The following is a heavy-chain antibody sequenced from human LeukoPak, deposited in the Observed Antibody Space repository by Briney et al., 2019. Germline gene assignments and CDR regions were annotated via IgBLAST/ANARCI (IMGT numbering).Heavy chain of an antibody. D-gene: IGHD6-13*01. CDR1: GFTFSSYS. J-gene: IGHJ6*04. CDR3: ARDGSTPYGMDV. Sequence: GGSLRLSCAASGFTFSSYSMNWVRQAPGKGLEWVSSISSSSSYIYYADSVKGRFTISRDNAKNSLYLQMNSLRAEDTAVYYCARDGSTPYGMDVWGKGTTVTVSS. CDR2: ISSSSSYI. V-gene: IGHV3-21*01.